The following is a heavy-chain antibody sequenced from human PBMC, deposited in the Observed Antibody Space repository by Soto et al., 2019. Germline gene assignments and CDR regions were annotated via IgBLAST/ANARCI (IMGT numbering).Heavy chain of an antibody. CDR3: ARDMGTWEENAFDI. Sequence: EVYLVESGGDLVERGGSPRLSCSASTFTFSSYSMNWVRQAPGKGLEWVSYISDTGRTIFYSDSVKGRFTISRDNVKNSLFLQMSSLRDEDTAIYYCARDMGTWEENAFDIWGQGTMVTVSS. CDR2: ISDTGRTI. J-gene: IGHJ3*02. V-gene: IGHV3-48*02. CDR1: TFTFSSYS. D-gene: IGHD1-26*01.